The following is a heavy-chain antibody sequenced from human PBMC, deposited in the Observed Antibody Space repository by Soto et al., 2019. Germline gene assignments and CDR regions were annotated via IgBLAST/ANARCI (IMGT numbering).Heavy chain of an antibody. J-gene: IGHJ3*01. Sequence: PVGSLRLSCAASGFTFGSYAMSWVRQAPGKGLEWVSAISSSGGSAFYPDSVRGRFTISRDNSKNTLFLQMNSLRAEDTAVYYCTNRKLPTRPWGPDSDVRGQATMVPVS. CDR1: GFTFGSYA. CDR3: TNRKLPTRPWGPDSDV. V-gene: IGHV3-23*01. D-gene: IGHD6-6*01. CDR2: ISSSGGSA.